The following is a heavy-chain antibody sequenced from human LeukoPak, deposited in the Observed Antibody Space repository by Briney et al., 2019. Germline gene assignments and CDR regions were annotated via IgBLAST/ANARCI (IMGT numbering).Heavy chain of an antibody. V-gene: IGHV4-59*08. CDR1: GGSISSYY. CDR2: IYYSGST. J-gene: IGHJ5*02. CDR3: AGASDYYGSGSFNWFDP. D-gene: IGHD3-10*01. Sequence: SETLSLTCTVSGGSISSYYWSWIRQPPGKGLEWIGYIYYSGSTNYNPSLKSRVTTSVDTSKNQFSLKLSSVTAADTAVYYCAGASDYYGSGSFNWFDPWGQGTLVTVSS.